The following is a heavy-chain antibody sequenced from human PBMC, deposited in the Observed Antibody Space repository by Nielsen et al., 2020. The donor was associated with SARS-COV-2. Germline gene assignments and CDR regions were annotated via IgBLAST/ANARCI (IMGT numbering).Heavy chain of an antibody. V-gene: IGHV2-70*01. J-gene: IGHJ6*02. D-gene: IGHD1-26*01. CDR3: ARVAWESGYYRGMDV. CDR2: IDWDDDK. CDR1: GFSLSTSGMC. Sequence: SGPTLVQPPQTLTLTCTFSGFSLSTSGMCVSWIRQPPGKALEWLALIDWDDDKYYTTSLETRLTISKDTSKNQVVLTLTNMDPVDTATYYCARVAWESGYYRGMDVWGQGTTVTVSS.